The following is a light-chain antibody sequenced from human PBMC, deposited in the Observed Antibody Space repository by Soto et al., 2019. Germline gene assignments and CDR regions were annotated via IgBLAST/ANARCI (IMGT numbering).Light chain of an antibody. CDR2: EGT. CDR1: SSDVGNFNL. V-gene: IGLV2-23*01. CDR3: CSYATSGAGV. J-gene: IGLJ2*01. Sequence: QSVLTQPASVSGSPGQSITISCTGTSSDVGNFNLVSWYLQHPGKAPKLLIYEGTERPSGVSNRFSGSKSGNTASLTISGLQAEDEADYYCCSYATSGAGVFGGGTKLTVL.